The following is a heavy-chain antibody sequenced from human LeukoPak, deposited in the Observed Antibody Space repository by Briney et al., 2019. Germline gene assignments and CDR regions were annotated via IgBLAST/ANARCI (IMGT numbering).Heavy chain of an antibody. CDR3: AKDRSRGYFDSLSDY. V-gene: IGHV3-23*01. Sequence: GGSLRLSCAASGFTFSSYGMHWVRQAPGKGLEWVSAISGSGGSTYYADSVKGRFTISRDNSKNTLYLQMNSLRAEDTAVYYCAKDRSRGYFDSLSDYWGQGTLVTVSS. J-gene: IGHJ4*02. D-gene: IGHD3-9*01. CDR2: ISGSGGST. CDR1: GFTFSSYG.